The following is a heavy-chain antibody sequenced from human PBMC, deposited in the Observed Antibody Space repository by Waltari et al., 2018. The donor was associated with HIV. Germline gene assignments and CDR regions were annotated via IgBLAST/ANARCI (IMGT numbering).Heavy chain of an antibody. V-gene: IGHV4-34*01. CDR3: ARGGLRSSSWYYFEH. Sequence: QVQLHQWGAGLLKPSETLSLTCAVSGGAFSGYYWSWIRQPPGKGLEWIGEINHSGSTNYSPSLKSRVTVSIDTSRNRFSLTLTSVTAADTAVYYCARGGLRSSSWYYFEHWGQGSLLTVSS. CDR1: GGAFSGYY. CDR2: INHSGST. J-gene: IGHJ4*02. D-gene: IGHD6-13*01.